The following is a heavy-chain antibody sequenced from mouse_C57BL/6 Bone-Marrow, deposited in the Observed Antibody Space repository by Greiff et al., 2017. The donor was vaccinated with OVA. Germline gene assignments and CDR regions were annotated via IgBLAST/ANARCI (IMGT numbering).Heavy chain of an antibody. Sequence: QVQLQQSGAELARPGASVKLSCKASGYTFTSYGISWVKQRTGQGLEWIGEIYPRSGNTYYNEKFKGKATLTADKSSSTAYMELRSLTSEDSAGYFCARWGDGSNFADWGQGTLVTVSA. CDR2: IYPRSGNT. CDR3: ARWGDGSNFAD. V-gene: IGHV1-81*01. CDR1: GYTFTSYG. J-gene: IGHJ3*01. D-gene: IGHD1-1*01.